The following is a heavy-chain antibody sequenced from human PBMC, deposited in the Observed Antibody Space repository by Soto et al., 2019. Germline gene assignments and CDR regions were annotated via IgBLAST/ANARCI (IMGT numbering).Heavy chain of an antibody. CDR1: GGSISSYY. Sequence: PSETLSLTCTVSGGSISSYYWSWIRQPPGKGLEWIGYIYYGGSTNYNPSLKSRVTISVDTSKNQFSLKLSSVTAADTAVYYCARRYSSAYDIWGQGTMVTVS. J-gene: IGHJ3*02. V-gene: IGHV4-59*08. CDR3: ARRYSSAYDI. CDR2: IYYGGST. D-gene: IGHD6-13*01.